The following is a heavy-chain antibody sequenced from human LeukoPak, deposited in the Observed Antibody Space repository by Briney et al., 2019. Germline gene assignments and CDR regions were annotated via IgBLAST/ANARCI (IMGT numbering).Heavy chain of an antibody. CDR3: AKLIVVVPAAPRPVDY. D-gene: IGHD2-2*01. Sequence: PGGSLRLSCAASGFTFSSYAMSWVRQAPGKGLEWVSAISGSGGSTYYADSVKGRFTISRDNSKNTQYLQMNSLRAEDTAVYYCAKLIVVVPAAPRPVDYWGQGTLVTVSS. CDR1: GFTFSSYA. V-gene: IGHV3-23*01. J-gene: IGHJ4*02. CDR2: ISGSGGST.